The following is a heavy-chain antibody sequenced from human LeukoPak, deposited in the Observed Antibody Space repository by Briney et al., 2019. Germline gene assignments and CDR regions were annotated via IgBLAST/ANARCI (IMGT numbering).Heavy chain of an antibody. CDR3: AKGDCSSTSYYARDNWFDP. CDR1: GFTFSSYG. D-gene: IGHD2-2*01. Sequence: GGSLRLSCAASGFTFSSYGMSWVRQAPGKGLEWVSYISSSGSTIYYADSVKGRFTISRDNAKNSLYLQMNSLRAEDTAVYYCAKGDCSSTSYYARDNWFDPWGQGTLVTVSS. V-gene: IGHV3-48*04. J-gene: IGHJ5*02. CDR2: ISSSGSTI.